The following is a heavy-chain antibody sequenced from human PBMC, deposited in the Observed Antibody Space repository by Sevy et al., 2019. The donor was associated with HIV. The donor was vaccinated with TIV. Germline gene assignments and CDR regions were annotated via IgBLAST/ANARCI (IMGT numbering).Heavy chain of an antibody. J-gene: IGHJ4*02. D-gene: IGHD1-1*01. CDR3: TRWNGAQYIFDS. V-gene: IGHV3-49*04. Sequence: GGSLRLSCTVSGFTFGDYCMSWVRQAPGKGLEWVAYLKSKAHGGSLDYAATVKGRFTISRVDSKNIAHLQMNDVGTEDTAIYYCTRWNGAQYIFDSWGQGALVTVSS. CDR1: GFTFGDYC. CDR2: LKSKAHGGSL.